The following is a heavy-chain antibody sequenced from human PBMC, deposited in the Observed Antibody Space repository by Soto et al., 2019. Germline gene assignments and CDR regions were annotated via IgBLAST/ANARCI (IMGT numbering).Heavy chain of an antibody. Sequence: QVQLVQSGAELKKPGSSVKVSCKASGGTFNSSGISWVRQAPGQGIEWMGGIIPLFGTTNYAQRFKGRVTVTADESTSTVYMELSSLSFEDWAMYYCARARGSSWYNWFDSWGQGTLVTVSS. J-gene: IGHJ5*01. V-gene: IGHV1-69*01. CDR1: GGTFNSSG. CDR3: ARARGSSWYNWFDS. D-gene: IGHD1-26*01. CDR2: IIPLFGTT.